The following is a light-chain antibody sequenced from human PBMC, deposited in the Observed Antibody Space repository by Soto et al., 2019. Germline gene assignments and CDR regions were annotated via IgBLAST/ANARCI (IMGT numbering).Light chain of an antibody. CDR1: SSNIGAIYD. CDR3: SSYTSSSTRV. J-gene: IGLJ1*01. Sequence: QSVLTQPPSVSGAPGQRVTISCTGSSSNIGAIYDVQWYQQLPGAAPKLLIYGNTNRPSGVPDRFSGSKSGTSASLAITGLQAEDEADYYCSSYTSSSTRVFGTGTKVTVL. CDR2: GNT. V-gene: IGLV1-40*01.